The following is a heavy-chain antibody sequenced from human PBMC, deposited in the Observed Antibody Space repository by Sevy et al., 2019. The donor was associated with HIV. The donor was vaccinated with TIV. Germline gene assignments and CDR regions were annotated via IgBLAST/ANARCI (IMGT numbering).Heavy chain of an antibody. CDR3: ARCYCSSTSCYGPYYYYGMDV. CDR1: GFTFRSYA. CDR2: ISYDGSNK. Sequence: GESLKISCAASGFTFRSYAMHWVRQAPGKGLEGVAGISYDGSNKYYADSVKGRFTISRDNSKNTLYLQMNSLRTEDTAVYYCARCYCSSTSCYGPYYYYGMDVWGQGTTVTVSS. V-gene: IGHV3-30-3*01. J-gene: IGHJ6*02. D-gene: IGHD2-2*01.